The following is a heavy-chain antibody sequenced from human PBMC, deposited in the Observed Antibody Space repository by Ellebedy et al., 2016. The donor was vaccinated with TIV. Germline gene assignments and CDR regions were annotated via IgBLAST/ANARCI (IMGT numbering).Heavy chain of an antibody. CDR3: ARGSVVVTSFGLDV. J-gene: IGHJ6*02. Sequence: SETLSLTCAVYGGSFSGYYWNWIRQPPGKGLEWIAYIYYSGSTNYNPSFKSRVTISVDTSKNRFSLKLSSVTAADTAVYYCARGSVVVTSFGLDVWGQGTTVTVSS. V-gene: IGHV4-59*01. CDR1: GGSFSGYY. D-gene: IGHD2-21*02. CDR2: IYYSGST.